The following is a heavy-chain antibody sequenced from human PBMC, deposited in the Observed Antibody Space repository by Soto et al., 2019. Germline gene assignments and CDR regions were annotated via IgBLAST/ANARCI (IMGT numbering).Heavy chain of an antibody. J-gene: IGHJ6*03. CDR1: GFTFSSYS. D-gene: IGHD2-2*01. V-gene: IGHV3-48*01. CDR2: ISSSSSTI. CDR3: ARGEYSSTRIKISYYYYYMYV. Sequence: GGSLRLSCAASGFTFSSYSMNWVRQAPGKGLEWVSYISSSSSTIYYADSVKGRFTISRDNAKNSLYLQMNSLRAEDTAVYYCARGEYSSTRIKISYYYYYMYVWGKGTTVTVSS.